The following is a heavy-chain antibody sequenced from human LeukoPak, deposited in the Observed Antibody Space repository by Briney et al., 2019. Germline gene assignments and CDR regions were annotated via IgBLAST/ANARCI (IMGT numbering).Heavy chain of an antibody. CDR1: GFTFSNAW. D-gene: IGHD2-8*01. CDR3: TTVWDIVLMVYAPYYYYYMDV. Sequence: GGSLRLSCAASGFTFSNAWMSWVRQAPGKGLEWVGRIKSKTDGGTTDYAAPVKGRFTISRDDSKNTLYLQMNSLKTEDTAVYYCTTVWDIVLMVYAPYYYYYMDVWGKGTTVTVSS. V-gene: IGHV3-15*01. CDR2: IKSKTDGGTT. J-gene: IGHJ6*03.